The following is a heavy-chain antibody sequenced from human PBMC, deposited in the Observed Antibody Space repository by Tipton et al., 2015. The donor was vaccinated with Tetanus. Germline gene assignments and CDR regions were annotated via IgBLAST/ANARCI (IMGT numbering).Heavy chain of an antibody. CDR1: GGSISSDGAY. Sequence: LRLSCTVSGGSISSDGAYWSWIRQPPGKGLEWIGYIYYSGSTNYNPSLKSRVTISVDTSKNQFSLKLTSLTVADTAVYYCARGGSYSYGPRGFDLWGRGTLVTVSS. J-gene: IGHJ2*01. V-gene: IGHV4-61*08. CDR3: ARGGSYSYGPRGFDL. D-gene: IGHD5-18*01. CDR2: IYYSGST.